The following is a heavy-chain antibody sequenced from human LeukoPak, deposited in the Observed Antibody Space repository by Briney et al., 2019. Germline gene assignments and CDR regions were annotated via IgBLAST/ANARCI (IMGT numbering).Heavy chain of an antibody. CDR1: GFTFSSYS. CDR3: ARALLVWDAFDI. D-gene: IGHD2-8*01. Sequence: GGSLRLSCAASGFTFSSYSMNWVRQAPGKGLEWVSSISSSSSYIYYADSVKGRFTISRDNAKNSLYLQMNSLRAEDTAVYYCARALLVWDAFDIWGQGTMVTVSS. CDR2: ISSSSSYI. J-gene: IGHJ3*02. V-gene: IGHV3-21*01.